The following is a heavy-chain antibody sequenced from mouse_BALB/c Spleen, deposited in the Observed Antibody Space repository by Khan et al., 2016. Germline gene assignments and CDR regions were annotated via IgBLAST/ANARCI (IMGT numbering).Heavy chain of an antibody. V-gene: IGHV3-2*02. CDR2: ISDSGNT. J-gene: IGHJ4*01. D-gene: IGHD2-14*01. CDR1: GYSITSDYA. Sequence: EVQLQESGPGLVKPSQSLSLTCTATGYSITSDYAWKWIRQLPGNKLEWMGDISDSGNTGYNPSFKSRISITRDKSMNQFFLQSNSVTTEDTGTYYYARWVRKSVDCWGQGPSVTFSA. CDR3: ARWVRKSVDC.